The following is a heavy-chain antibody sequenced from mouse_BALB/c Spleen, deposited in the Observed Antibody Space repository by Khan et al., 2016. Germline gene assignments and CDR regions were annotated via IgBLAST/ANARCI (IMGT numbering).Heavy chain of an antibody. V-gene: IGHV5-6-3*01. Sequence: EVELVESGGGLVQPGGSLKLSCAASGFTFSTYAMSWVRQTPDKRLELVATINSNGGSTYYPDNVKGRFTISRDNAKNTLYLQMSSLKSEVTVMYYCARVRQAVDYWGQGTSVTVSS. D-gene: IGHD2-14*01. CDR3: ARVRQAVDY. J-gene: IGHJ4*01. CDR1: GFTFSTYA. CDR2: INSNGGST.